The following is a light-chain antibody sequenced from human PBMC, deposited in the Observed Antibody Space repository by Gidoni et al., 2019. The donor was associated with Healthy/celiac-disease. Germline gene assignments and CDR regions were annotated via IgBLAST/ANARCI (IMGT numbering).Light chain of an antibody. CDR2: LCS. J-gene: IGKJ4*01. Sequence: DIVMTQSPLSLPVTPGEPASISCRSSQSLLHSNVYNYLAWYLQKPGQSPQLLIYLCSNRASGVPDSVSGSGSCTDFTLKISRVEAEYVGVYYCMQALQTPLTFGGGTKVEIK. CDR1: QSLLHSNVYNY. CDR3: MQALQTPLT. V-gene: IGKV2-28*01.